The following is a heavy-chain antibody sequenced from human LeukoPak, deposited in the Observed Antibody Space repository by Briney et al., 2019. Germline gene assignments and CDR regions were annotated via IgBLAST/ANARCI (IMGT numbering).Heavy chain of an antibody. D-gene: IGHD4-17*01. CDR2: IGSSGDII. CDR3: ARAGPVYGDYAY. V-gene: IGHV3-48*03. CDR1: GFTFSSYE. Sequence: GGSLRLSCAASGFTFSSYEMDWVRQAPGKGLEWVSYIGSSGDIIYYADSVKGRFTISRDNAKNTLYLQMNSLRAEDTAIYYCARAGPVYGDYAYWGQGTLVTVSS. J-gene: IGHJ4*02.